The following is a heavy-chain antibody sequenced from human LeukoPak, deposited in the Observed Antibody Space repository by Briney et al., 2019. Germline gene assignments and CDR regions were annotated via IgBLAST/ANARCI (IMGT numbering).Heavy chain of an antibody. CDR3: ARGREVLRYFDWLLNNWFDP. Sequence: VASVRVSCKASGGTFSSYAISWVRQAPGQGLEWMGGIIPIFGTANYAQKFQGRVTITAGESTSTAYMELSSLRSEDTAVYYCARGREVLRYFDWLLNNWFDPWGQGTLVTVSS. CDR2: IIPIFGTA. J-gene: IGHJ5*02. D-gene: IGHD3-9*01. V-gene: IGHV1-69*13. CDR1: GGTFSSYA.